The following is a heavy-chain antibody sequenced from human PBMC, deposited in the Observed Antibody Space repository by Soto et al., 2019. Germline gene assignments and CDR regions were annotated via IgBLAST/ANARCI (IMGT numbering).Heavy chain of an antibody. V-gene: IGHV3-53*01. J-gene: IGHJ4*02. CDR2: IHTGGDA. CDR1: GFSVSSNY. Sequence: EVQLVGSGGGLIQPGGSLRLSCAASGFSVSSNYKSWVRQPPGKGLEWVSIIHTGGDAYYADSVKGRFTISRDISKNTLYLQMNSLRAEDTAVYYCAVRGSYFDSWGEGALVTVSS. D-gene: IGHD3-10*01. CDR3: AVRGSYFDS.